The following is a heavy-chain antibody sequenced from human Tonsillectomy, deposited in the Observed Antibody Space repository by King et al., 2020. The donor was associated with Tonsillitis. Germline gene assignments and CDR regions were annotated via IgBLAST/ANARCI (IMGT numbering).Heavy chain of an antibody. D-gene: IGHD5-18*01. CDR2: IKQDGSEK. V-gene: IGHV3-7*01. CDR1: GFTFSNYW. CDR3: ARDRYSYGRMDY. Sequence: ELQLVQSGGGLVQPGGSLRLSCAASGFTFSNYWMSWVRQAPGKGLEWVANIKQDGSEKYYVDSVKGRFTISRDNGKNSLYLQMNSLRAEDTGVYYCARDRYSYGRMDYWGQGILVTVSS. J-gene: IGHJ4*02.